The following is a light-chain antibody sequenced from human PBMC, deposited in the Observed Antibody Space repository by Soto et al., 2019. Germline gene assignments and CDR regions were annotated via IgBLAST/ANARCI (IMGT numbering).Light chain of an antibody. CDR2: EVS. V-gene: IGLV2-14*01. CDR3: LSYTSSGTYV. CDR1: SSDVGNYKY. Sequence: QSLLTQAASVSGSPGQSITISCTGTSSDVGNYKYVSWYQQHPGKAPKLMICEVSNRPSGVSNRFSGSKSGNTASLTISGLQAEDETDYYCLSYTSSGTYVFGTGTKVTVL. J-gene: IGLJ1*01.